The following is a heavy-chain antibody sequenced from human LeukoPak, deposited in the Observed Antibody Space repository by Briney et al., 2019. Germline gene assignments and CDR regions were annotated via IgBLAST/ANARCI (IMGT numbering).Heavy chain of an antibody. CDR1: GYSISSGYY. Sequence: PSETLSPTCAVSGYSISSGYYWGWIRQPPGKGLEWIGSIYHSGSTYYNPSLKSRVTISVDTSKNQFSLKLSSVTAADTAVYYCARHEGYSYGRPDYWGQGTLVTVSS. D-gene: IGHD5-18*01. J-gene: IGHJ4*02. V-gene: IGHV4-38-2*01. CDR3: ARHEGYSYGRPDY. CDR2: IYHSGST.